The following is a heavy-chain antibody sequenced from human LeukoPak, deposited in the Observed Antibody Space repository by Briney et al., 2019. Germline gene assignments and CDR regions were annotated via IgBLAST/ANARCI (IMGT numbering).Heavy chain of an antibody. CDR2: INPNSGGT. D-gene: IGHD1-1*01. V-gene: IGHV1-2*06. Sequence: ASVKVSCKASGYTFTGYYIHWVRQAPGQGLEWMGRINPNSGGTNYAQKFQGRVTMTRDTPISTAYMDLTRLRSDDTAVYYCARGTEYYFDYWGQGTLVAVSS. CDR3: ARGTEYYFDY. J-gene: IGHJ4*02. CDR1: GYTFTGYY.